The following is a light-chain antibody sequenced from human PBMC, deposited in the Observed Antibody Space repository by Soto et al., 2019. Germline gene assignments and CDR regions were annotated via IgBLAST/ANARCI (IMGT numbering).Light chain of an antibody. J-gene: IGKJ5*01. Sequence: QITQNQSSLSAVVGERGIITCXVSKSIRTYLKWYSKKKGKEXEXXXYAESSLKSGVHPRLSGGGSGNDFTITIIRMLPEDFVTYYCQENSSSLITFGDGTRLEI. CDR2: AES. CDR1: KSIRTY. CDR3: QENSSSLIT. V-gene: IGKV1-39*01.